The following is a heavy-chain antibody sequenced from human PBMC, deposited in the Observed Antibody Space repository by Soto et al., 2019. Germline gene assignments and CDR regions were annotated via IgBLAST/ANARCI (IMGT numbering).Heavy chain of an antibody. V-gene: IGHV3-73*01. CDR2: IRSKANSYAT. D-gene: IGHD6-19*01. CDR1: GFTFSGSA. J-gene: IGHJ3*02. CDR3: TSPGIAVAPGSVDI. Sequence: PGGSLRLSCAASGFTFSGSAMHWVRQASGKGLEWVGRIRSKANSYATAYAALVKGRFTISRDDSKNTAYLQMNSLKTEDTAVYYCTSPGIAVAPGSVDIWGQGTMVTVSS.